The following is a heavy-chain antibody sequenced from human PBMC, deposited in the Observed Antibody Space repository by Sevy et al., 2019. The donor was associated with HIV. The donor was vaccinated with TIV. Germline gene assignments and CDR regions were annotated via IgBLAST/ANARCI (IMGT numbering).Heavy chain of an antibody. D-gene: IGHD2-2*01. V-gene: IGHV3-64D*06. J-gene: IGHJ4*02. CDR1: GFTFSSYA. CDR3: ATYCSSTSCYASGGDY. CDR2: ISSNGGST. Sequence: GGSLRLSCSASGFTFSSYAMRWVRQAPGKGLEYVSAISSNGGSTYYADSVKGRFTISRDNSKNTLYLQMSSLRAEDTAVYYCATYCSSTSCYASGGDYWGQGTLVTVSS.